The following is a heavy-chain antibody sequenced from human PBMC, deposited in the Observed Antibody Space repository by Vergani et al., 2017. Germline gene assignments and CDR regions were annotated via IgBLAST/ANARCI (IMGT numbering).Heavy chain of an antibody. CDR1: GFIFRSYG. J-gene: IGHJ4*02. D-gene: IGHD1-1*01. CDR2: IRFDGSGK. Sequence: QVQLVESGGGVVQPGGSLRLSCAASGFIFRSYGMHWVRQAPGKGLEWVAFIRFDGSGKYYADSVKGRFTISRDNSKNTQNLQMNSLRAEDTGVYYCAKESGTSFADFDYWGQGTLVTVSS. V-gene: IGHV3-30*02. CDR3: AKESGTSFADFDY.